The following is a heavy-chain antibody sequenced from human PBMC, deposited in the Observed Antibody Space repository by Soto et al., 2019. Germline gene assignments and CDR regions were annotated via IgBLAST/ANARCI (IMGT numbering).Heavy chain of an antibody. D-gene: IGHD2-21*02. Sequence: AASVKVSCKASGYTFTSYYMHWVRQAPGQGLEWMGIINPSGGSTSYAQKFQGRVTMTRDTSTSTVYMELSSLRSEDTAVYYCARASIVVVTATGSAEYFQHWGQGTLVTVSS. V-gene: IGHV1-46*01. CDR3: ARASIVVVTATGSAEYFQH. CDR1: GYTFTSYY. J-gene: IGHJ1*01. CDR2: INPSGGST.